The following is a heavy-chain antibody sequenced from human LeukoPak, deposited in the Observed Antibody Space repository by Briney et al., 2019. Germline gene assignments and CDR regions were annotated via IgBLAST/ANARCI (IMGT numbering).Heavy chain of an antibody. V-gene: IGHV3-20*01. J-gene: IGHJ3*02. D-gene: IGHD3-22*01. CDR2: INWNGDST. CDR1: GFTFDDYV. CDR3: ARGGYYDSSGHYYLGAFDI. Sequence: GGSLRLSCAASGFTFDDYVMSWVRQAPGKGLEWVSGINWNGDSTDYADSVKGRFTISRDNAKNSLYLQMNSLRAEDTALYHCARGGYYDSSGHYYLGAFDIWGQGTMVTVSS.